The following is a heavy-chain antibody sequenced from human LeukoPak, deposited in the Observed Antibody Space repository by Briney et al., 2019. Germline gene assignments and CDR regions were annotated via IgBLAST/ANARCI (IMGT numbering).Heavy chain of an antibody. V-gene: IGHV3-23*01. J-gene: IGHJ4*02. CDR2: ITKSGDQT. CDR1: GITFSNSA. CDR3: ATIVEFYSSGWYLQESREPN. Sequence: PGGSLRLSCVPSGITFSNSALSWVRQAPGKGLEWVSTITKSGDQTHYADSVKGRFTISRDNSKNALYLQMNSLRAEDTAVYYCATIVEFYSSGWYLQESREPNWGQGTLVTVSS. D-gene: IGHD6-19*01.